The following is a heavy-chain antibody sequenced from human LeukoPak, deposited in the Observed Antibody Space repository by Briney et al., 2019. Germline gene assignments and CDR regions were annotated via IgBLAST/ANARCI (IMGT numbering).Heavy chain of an antibody. V-gene: IGHV3-30-3*01. CDR1: GFTFSNYA. D-gene: IGHD3-10*01. J-gene: IGHJ6*02. CDR2: ISYDGSNK. CDR3: ARDRFSASALRYYYYYYGMDV. Sequence: PGGSLRLSCAASGFTFSNYAVHWVRQAPGKGLEWVAVISYDGSNKYYADSVKGRFTISRDNSKNTLFLQMNSLRAEDTAVYYCARDRFSASALRYYYYYYGMDVWGQGTTVTVSS.